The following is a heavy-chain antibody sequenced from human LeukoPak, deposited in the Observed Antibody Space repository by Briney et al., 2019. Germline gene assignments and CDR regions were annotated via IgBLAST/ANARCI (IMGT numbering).Heavy chain of an antibody. D-gene: IGHD6-19*01. J-gene: IGHJ1*01. Sequence: GGSLRLSCAASGFTFSSYAMSWVRQAPGKGLEWVSAISGSGGSTYYADSVKGRFTISRDNSKNTPYLQMNSLRAEDTAVYYCAKDSIGSSGWSGLWLDSEYFQHWGQGTLVTVSS. CDR3: AKDSIGSSGWSGLWLDSEYFQH. CDR1: GFTFSSYA. CDR2: ISGSGGST. V-gene: IGHV3-23*01.